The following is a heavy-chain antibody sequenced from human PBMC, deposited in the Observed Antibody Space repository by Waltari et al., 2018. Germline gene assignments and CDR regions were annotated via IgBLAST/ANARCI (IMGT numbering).Heavy chain of an antibody. Sequence: EVQLVESGGGLVQPGRSLRLSCAASGFTFDDYAMHWVRQAPGKGLEWVSGISWKSGSIGYADSVKGRFTISRDNAKNSLYLQMNSLRAEDTALYYCAKAQTSFWSGYYPDYWGQGTLVTVSS. CDR1: GFTFDDYA. CDR2: ISWKSGSI. J-gene: IGHJ4*02. D-gene: IGHD3-3*01. V-gene: IGHV3-9*01. CDR3: AKAQTSFWSGYYPDY.